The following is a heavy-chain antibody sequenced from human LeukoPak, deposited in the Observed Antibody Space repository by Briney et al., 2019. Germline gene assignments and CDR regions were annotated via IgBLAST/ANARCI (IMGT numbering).Heavy chain of an antibody. J-gene: IGHJ4*02. CDR3: VRQSWPASLTYSEFDH. V-gene: IGHV3-30*04. Sequence: PGRSLRLSCAASGFSFSTCAMHWVRRAPGKGREWLAVLSYYGSNEFYEECVKGRFSISRDNSNNTLYLQMDGLRAEDRATYYXVRQSWPASLTYSEFDHWGPGAIIIVSS. CDR1: GFSFSTCA. CDR2: LSYYGSNE. D-gene: IGHD2-21*01.